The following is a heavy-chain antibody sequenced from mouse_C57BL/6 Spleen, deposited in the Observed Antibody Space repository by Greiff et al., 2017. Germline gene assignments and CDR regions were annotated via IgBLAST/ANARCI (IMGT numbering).Heavy chain of an antibody. CDR1: GYTFTSYW. D-gene: IGHD3-2*02. CDR3: ARSGQGVYFDY. Sequence: VQLQQPGAELVMPGASVKLSCKASGYTFTSYWMHWVKQRPGQGLEWIGEIDPSDSYTNYNQKFKGKSTLTVAKSSSTAYMQLSSLTSEDSAVYYCARSGQGVYFDYWGQGTTLTVSS. J-gene: IGHJ2*01. CDR2: IDPSDSYT. V-gene: IGHV1-69*01.